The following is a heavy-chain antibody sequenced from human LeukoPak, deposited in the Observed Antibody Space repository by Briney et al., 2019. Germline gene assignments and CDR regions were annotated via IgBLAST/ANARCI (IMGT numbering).Heavy chain of an antibody. J-gene: IGHJ3*02. V-gene: IGHV3-74*01. CDR2: INSEGSST. CDR3: ARVGGSNAFDI. Sequence: GGSLRLSCAASGFTFRSYWVHWVRQAPGKGLVWVSPINSEGSSTSYADSVKGRFTISRDNAKNTLSLQMNSLRAEDTAVYYCARVGGSNAFDIWGQGTMVIVSS. D-gene: IGHD3-16*01. CDR1: GFTFRSYW.